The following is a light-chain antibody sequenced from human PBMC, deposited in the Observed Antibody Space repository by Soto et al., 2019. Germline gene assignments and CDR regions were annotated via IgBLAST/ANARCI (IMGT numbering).Light chain of an antibody. CDR3: LQRSNWPRT. J-gene: IGKJ2*01. Sequence: EIVLTQSPATLSLSPGERATLSCRASQSVSSSLGWFQHKPGQAPRLLIYDASNRATGIPARFSGSGSGTDFTLTISSLEPEDFAIYYCLQRSNWPRTFGQGTKLEIK. CDR2: DAS. V-gene: IGKV3-11*01. CDR1: QSVSSS.